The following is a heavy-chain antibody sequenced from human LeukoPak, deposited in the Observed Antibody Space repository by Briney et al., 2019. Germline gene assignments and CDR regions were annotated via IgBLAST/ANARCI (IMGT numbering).Heavy chain of an antibody. D-gene: IGHD3-10*01. CDR3: ARHQVRSWFDP. J-gene: IGHJ5*02. V-gene: IGHV4-34*01. CDR2: INHSGST. CDR1: GGSFSGYY. Sequence: SETLSLTCAVYGGSFSGYYWSWIRQPPGKGLEWIGEINHSGSTNYNPSLKSRVTISVDTSKNQFSLKLSSVTAADTAVYYCARHQVRSWFDPWGQGTLVTVSS.